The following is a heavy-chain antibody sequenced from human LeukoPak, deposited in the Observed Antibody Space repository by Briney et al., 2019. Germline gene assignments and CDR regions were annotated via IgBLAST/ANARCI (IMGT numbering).Heavy chain of an antibody. V-gene: IGHV4-39*01. CDR3: ARANYYDSSGYSRGAFDI. D-gene: IGHD3-22*01. CDR2: MFYSGST. CDR1: GDSISSSYYY. J-gene: IGHJ3*02. Sequence: SETLSLTCTVSGDSISSSYYYWGWIRQPPGRGLEWIGSMFYSGSTYYNPSLKSRVTISVDTSKKQFSLKLSSVTAADTAVYYCARANYYDSSGYSRGAFDIWGQGTMVTVSS.